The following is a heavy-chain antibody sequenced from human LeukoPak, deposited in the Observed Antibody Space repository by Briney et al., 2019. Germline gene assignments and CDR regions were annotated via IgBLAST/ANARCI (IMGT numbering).Heavy chain of an antibody. D-gene: IGHD1-26*01. CDR1: GGSIRTYY. J-gene: IGHJ4*02. CDR3: ARHSGSYLYYFDF. Sequence: PSETLSLTCTVSGGSIRTYYWSWIRQSPGKGLEWIGNFYYSGSTHYNPSLKSRVTISVDTSKNQFSLRLSSVTAADTAVYYCARHSGSYLYYFDFWGQGALVTVSS. V-gene: IGHV4-59*08. CDR2: FYYSGST.